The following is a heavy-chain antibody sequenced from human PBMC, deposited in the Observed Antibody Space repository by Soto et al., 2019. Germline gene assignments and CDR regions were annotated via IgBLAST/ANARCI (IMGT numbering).Heavy chain of an antibody. Sequence: EVQLLESGGGMVQPGGSLRLSCAASGFTFSGSAMGWVRQAPGKGLEWISVISGSADTIFYADSVKGRFTISRDNSKSTLYLQMNSLRAEYTAVYFCAARTIPLPGAYGDWGQGALVTVSA. D-gene: IGHD3-16*01. CDR3: AARTIPLPGAYGD. CDR2: ISGSADTI. V-gene: IGHV3-23*01. J-gene: IGHJ4*02. CDR1: GFTFSGSA.